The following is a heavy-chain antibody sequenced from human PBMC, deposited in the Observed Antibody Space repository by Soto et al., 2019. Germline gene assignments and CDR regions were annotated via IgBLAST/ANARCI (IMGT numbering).Heavy chain of an antibody. V-gene: IGHV3-48*02. D-gene: IGHD4-4*01. CDR3: ARDRKGSRHSNYEGVYYYYGMDV. Sequence: PGGSLRLSCAASGFTFSSYSMNWVRQAPGKGLEWVSYISSSSSTIYYADSVKGRFTISRDNAKNSLYLQMNSLRDEDTAVYYCARDRKGSRHSNYEGVYYYYGMDVWGQGTRVTVSS. CDR1: GFTFSSYS. CDR2: ISSSSSTI. J-gene: IGHJ6*02.